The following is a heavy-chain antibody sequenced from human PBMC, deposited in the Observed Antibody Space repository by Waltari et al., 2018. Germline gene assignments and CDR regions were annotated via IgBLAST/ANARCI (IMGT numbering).Heavy chain of an antibody. CDR3: ARVPYSSSSHWFDP. D-gene: IGHD6-6*01. V-gene: IGHV4-38-2*01. CDR1: GYSISSGYY. Sequence: QVQLQESGPGLVKPSETLSLTCAVSGYSISSGYYWGWIRQPPGKGLEWIGYIYYSGSTYYNPSLKSRVTISVDTSKNQFSLKLSSVTAADTAVYYCARVPYSSSSHWFDPWGQGTLVTVSS. J-gene: IGHJ5*02. CDR2: IYYSGST.